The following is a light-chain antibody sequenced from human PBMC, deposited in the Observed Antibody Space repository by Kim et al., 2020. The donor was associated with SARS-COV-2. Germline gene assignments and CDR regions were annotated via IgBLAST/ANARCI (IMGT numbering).Light chain of an antibody. CDR1: QSISSW. V-gene: IGKV1-5*03. Sequence: DIQMTQSPSTLSASVGDRVTITCRASQSISSWLAWYQQKPGKAPKLLIYKASSLESGVPSRFSGSGSGTEFTLTISSLQPDDFATYYCQQYTSYSITFGQGHDWRLN. CDR2: KAS. J-gene: IGKJ5*01. CDR3: QQYTSYSIT.